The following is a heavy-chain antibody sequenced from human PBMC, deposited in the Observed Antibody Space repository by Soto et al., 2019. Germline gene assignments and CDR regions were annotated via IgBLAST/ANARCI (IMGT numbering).Heavy chain of an antibody. CDR1: GGSFSGYY. V-gene: IGHV4-34*01. J-gene: IGHJ4*02. Sequence: QVQLQQWGAGLLKPSETLSLTCAVYGGSFSGYYWSWIRQPPGKGLEWIGEINHSGSTNYNPSLKSRVTISVDTSKNQFSLKLSSVIAADTAVYYCARASKAQLDYWGQGTLVTVSS. CDR3: ARASKAQLDY. CDR2: INHSGST.